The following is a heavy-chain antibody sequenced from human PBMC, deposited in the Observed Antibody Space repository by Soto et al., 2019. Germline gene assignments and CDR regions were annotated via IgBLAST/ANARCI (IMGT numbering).Heavy chain of an antibody. CDR2: INAGNGNT. CDR1: GYTFTSYA. J-gene: IGHJ2*01. Sequence: ASVKVSCKASGYTFTSYAMHWVRQAPGQRLEWMGWINAGNGNTKYSQKFQGRVTITRDTSASTAYMELSSLRSEDTAVYYCARGMYSGSYYLRWYFALWGRGTLVIVSS. V-gene: IGHV1-3*01. CDR3: ARGMYSGSYYLRWYFAL. D-gene: IGHD1-26*01.